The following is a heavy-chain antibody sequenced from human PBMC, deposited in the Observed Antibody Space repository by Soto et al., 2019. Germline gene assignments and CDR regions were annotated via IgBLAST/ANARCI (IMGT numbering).Heavy chain of an antibody. Sequence: ASVKVSCKVSGYTLTELSMHWVRQAPGKGLGWMGGFDPEDGETIYAQKFQGRVTMTEDTSTDTAYMELSSLRSEDTAVYYCATSSYSPYNWFDPWGQGTLVTVSS. V-gene: IGHV1-24*01. J-gene: IGHJ5*02. D-gene: IGHD1-26*01. CDR2: FDPEDGET. CDR1: GYTLTELS. CDR3: ATSSYSPYNWFDP.